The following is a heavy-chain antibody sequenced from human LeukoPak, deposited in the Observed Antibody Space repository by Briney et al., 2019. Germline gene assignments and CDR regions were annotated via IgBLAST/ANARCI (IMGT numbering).Heavy chain of an antibody. CDR1: GGSFSGYY. D-gene: IGHD2-2*01. J-gene: IGHJ4*02. V-gene: IGHV4-34*01. Sequence: PSETLSLTCAVYGGSFSGYYWSWIRQPPGKGLEWIGEINHSGSTNYNPSLKSRVTISVDTSKNQFSLKLSSVTAADTAVYYCARHKWQYQLWYYFDYWGQGTLVTVPS. CDR3: ARHKWQYQLWYYFDY. CDR2: INHSGST.